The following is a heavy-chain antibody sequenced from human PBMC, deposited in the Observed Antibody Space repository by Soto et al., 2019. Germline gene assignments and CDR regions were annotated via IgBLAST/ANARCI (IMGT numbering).Heavy chain of an antibody. J-gene: IGHJ3*02. V-gene: IGHV3-7*01. CDR1: GLTFSSYS. Sequence: GGSLRLSCAASGLTFSSYSMSWVRQAPGKGLEWVAIIKQDGTEKFYVDSVKGRFTISRDNAKNSLFLQMNSLRAEDTAVYYCARMNLYGNYPDAFDIWGQGTMVTVSS. CDR3: ARMNLYGNYPDAFDI. D-gene: IGHD4-17*01. CDR2: IKQDGTEK.